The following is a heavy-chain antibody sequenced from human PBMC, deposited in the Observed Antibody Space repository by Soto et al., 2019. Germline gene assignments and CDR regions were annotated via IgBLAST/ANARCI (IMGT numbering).Heavy chain of an antibody. J-gene: IGHJ4*02. CDR2: IWDDGGNK. CDR3: AKATLPIVATIPFDY. Sequence: PGGSLRLSCAASGFTFSSYGMHWVRQAPGKGLEWVSVIWDDGGNKYYADYVKGRFTISRDNSKNTLYLQMNSLRAEDTAVYYCAKATLPIVATIPFDYWGQGTLVTVSS. CDR1: GFTFSSYG. V-gene: IGHV3-33*06. D-gene: IGHD5-12*01.